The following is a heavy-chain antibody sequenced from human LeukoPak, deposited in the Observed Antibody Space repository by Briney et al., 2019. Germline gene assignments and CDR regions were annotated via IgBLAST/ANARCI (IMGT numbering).Heavy chain of an antibody. D-gene: IGHD1-1*01. CDR1: GFTFSSYS. J-gene: IGHJ4*02. V-gene: IGHV3-21*04. CDR3: AKRGNDGDYFDY. Sequence: NPGGSLRLSCAASGFTFSSYSMNWVRQAPGKGLEWVSSISSSSSYIYYADSVKGRFTISRDNSKNTLYLQMNSLRAEDTAVYYCAKRGNDGDYFDYWGQGTLVTVSS. CDR2: ISSSSSYI.